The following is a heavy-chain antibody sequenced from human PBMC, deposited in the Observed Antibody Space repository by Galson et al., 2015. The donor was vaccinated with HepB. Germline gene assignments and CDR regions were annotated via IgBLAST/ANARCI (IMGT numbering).Heavy chain of an antibody. Sequence: SLRLSCAASGFTFNSYAMTWVRQAPGKGLEWVSVISGSGGSTSYADSVKGRFTISRDNSKNTLYLQMNSLRAEDTAVYYCAKAVVTAYHDAFDIWGQGTMVTVSS. CDR2: ISGSGGST. J-gene: IGHJ3*02. CDR1: GFTFNSYA. CDR3: AKAVVTAYHDAFDI. D-gene: IGHD4-23*01. V-gene: IGHV3-23*01.